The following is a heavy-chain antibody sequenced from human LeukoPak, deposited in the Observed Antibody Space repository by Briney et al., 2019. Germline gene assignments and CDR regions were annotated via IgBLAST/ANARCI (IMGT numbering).Heavy chain of an antibody. V-gene: IGHV3-7*04. CDR2: IRQDDSEK. CDR3: ARAPRGYSADAFDI. CDR1: GFTFSDYW. J-gene: IGHJ3*02. D-gene: IGHD5-12*01. Sequence: PGGSLRLSCSASGFTFSDYWMMWVRQAPGKGLEWVGNIRQDDSEKNYVDSVKGRFTISRDNAKNSLYLQMNSLRAEDTAVYYCARAPRGYSADAFDIWGQGTLVTVSS.